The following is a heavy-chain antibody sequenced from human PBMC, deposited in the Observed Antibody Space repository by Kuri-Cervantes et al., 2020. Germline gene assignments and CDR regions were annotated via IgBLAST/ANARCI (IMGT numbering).Heavy chain of an antibody. CDR1: GYTFTNYQ. CDR3: ARSPPRDWDSYYDSSGAFDY. D-gene: IGHD3-22*01. Sequence: ASVKVSCKASGYTFTNYQISWVRQAPGQGLEWMGWISVYNGATNYAQKLQGRVTVTTDTSTSTAYMELRSLRSEDTAVYYCARSPPRDWDSYYDSSGAFDYWGQGTLVTVSS. V-gene: IGHV1-18*01. CDR2: ISVYNGAT. J-gene: IGHJ4*02.